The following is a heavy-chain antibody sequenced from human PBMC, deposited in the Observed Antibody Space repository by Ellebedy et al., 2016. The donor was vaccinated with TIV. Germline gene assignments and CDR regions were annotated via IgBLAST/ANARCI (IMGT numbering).Heavy chain of an antibody. Sequence: GESLKISCKGSGYSFTTSWIAWVRQMPGKGLEWMGIIYPGDSDTRYSPSFQGQVTISADKSISTAYLQWSSLKASDTGTYFCARRGQWELDYFQFWGQGTRVTVSS. CDR3: ARRGQWELDYFQF. D-gene: IGHD1-26*01. CDR1: GYSFTTSW. CDR2: IYPGDSDT. V-gene: IGHV5-51*01. J-gene: IGHJ1*01.